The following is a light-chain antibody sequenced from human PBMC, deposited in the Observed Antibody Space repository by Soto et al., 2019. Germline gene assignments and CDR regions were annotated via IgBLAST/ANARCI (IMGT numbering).Light chain of an antibody. V-gene: IGKV1-39*01. CDR1: QSISSY. CDR3: QQRSNWPPIT. CDR2: AAS. J-gene: IGKJ5*01. Sequence: DIQMTQSPSSLSASVGDRVTITCRASQSISSYLNWYQQKPGKAPKLLIYAASSLQSGVPSRFSASGSGTDFTLTISSLEPEDFAVYYCQQRSNWPPITFGQGTRLEI.